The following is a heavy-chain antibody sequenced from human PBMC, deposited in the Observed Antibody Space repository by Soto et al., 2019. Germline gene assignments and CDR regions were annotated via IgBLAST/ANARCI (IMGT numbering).Heavy chain of an antibody. V-gene: IGHV1-18*01. Sequence: HLVQSGPEVKRPGASITVSCKTSGYTFATFGLSWVRQAPGQGLEWMGWIATYTNNKNYAQKFLGWLTLTTDTSTGTAYMELESLGYDDPSVYYCARVVRGVVNWFDPWGQGTLVTVSS. CDR1: GYTFATFG. CDR2: IATYTNNK. CDR3: ARVVRGVVNWFDP. D-gene: IGHD3-10*01. J-gene: IGHJ5*02.